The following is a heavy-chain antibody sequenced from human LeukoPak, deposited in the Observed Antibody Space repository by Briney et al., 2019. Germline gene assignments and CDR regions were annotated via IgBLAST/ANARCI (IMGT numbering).Heavy chain of an antibody. D-gene: IGHD3-10*01. CDR3: ARVASGSYLHL. V-gene: IGHV4-61*01. Sequence: SGTLSLTCTVSGGSVSSGSYSWGWIRQPPGKGLEWVGCMYYSGSANYNPSLNSRATMSVDTSKNQFSLKLSSVAAAVTAVYYCARVASGSYLHLGGQGPLVSVSS. J-gene: IGHJ4*02. CDR2: MYYSGSA. CDR1: GGSVSSGSYS.